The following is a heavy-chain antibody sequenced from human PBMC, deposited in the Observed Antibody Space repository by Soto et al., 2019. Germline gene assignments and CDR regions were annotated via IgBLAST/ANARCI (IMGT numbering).Heavy chain of an antibody. J-gene: IGHJ4*02. V-gene: IGHV3-7*01. CDR1: GFTFNTQW. CDR3: AREYSLAVVLPGY. Sequence: GSLRLSCAASGFTFNTQWMSWVRQAPGKGLEWVANIKEDGNEEHYVDSVKGRFTISRDNSKNIVTLEMNSLRADDTGVYYCAREYSLAVVLPGYWGQGTLVTVSS. D-gene: IGHD6-19*01. CDR2: IKEDGNEE.